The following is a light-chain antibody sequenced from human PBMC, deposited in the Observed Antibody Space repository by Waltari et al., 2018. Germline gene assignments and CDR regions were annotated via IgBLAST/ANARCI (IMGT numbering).Light chain of an antibody. CDR1: RSDIGGSDY. J-gene: IGLJ2*01. V-gene: IGLV2-14*01. CDR3: TSHTPTSTLV. CDR2: EVS. Sequence: QSALTQPASVSGSPGQSITLSCTGTRSDIGGSDYVSWYQQHPGKAPKLIIYEVSDRPSGVSYRFSGSKSGNTASLTIFGLQPEDEADYHCTSHTPTSTLVFGGGTRLTVL.